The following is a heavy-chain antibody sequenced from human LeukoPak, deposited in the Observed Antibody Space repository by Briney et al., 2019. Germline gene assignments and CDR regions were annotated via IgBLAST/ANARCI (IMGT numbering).Heavy chain of an antibody. Sequence: SQTLSLTCAISGDSVPSNSAAWTWIRQSPSRGLEWLGRTYYRSKWYNDYAVSVKSRITINPDTSKNQFSLQLNSVTPEDTAVYYCARGMDHSSGWFDYWGQGTLVTVSS. V-gene: IGHV6-1*01. CDR2: TYYRSKWYN. CDR1: GDSVPSNSAA. J-gene: IGHJ4*02. D-gene: IGHD6-19*01. CDR3: ARGMDHSSGWFDY.